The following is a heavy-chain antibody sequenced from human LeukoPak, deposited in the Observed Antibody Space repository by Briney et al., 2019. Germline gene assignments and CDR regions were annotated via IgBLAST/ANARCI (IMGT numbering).Heavy chain of an antibody. V-gene: IGHV3-20*04. Sequence: GGSLRLSCTASGFIFDNYDINWVRQPPGKGLEWVSGINWSGGSTGYADSVKGRFTISRDNSKNTLYLEMNSLRAEDTAVYYCAKDRDSSSWYLGSCFGDSWSQGTLVTVSS. CDR1: GFIFDNYD. CDR2: INWSGGST. D-gene: IGHD6-13*01. J-gene: IGHJ4*02. CDR3: AKDRDSSSWYLGSCFGDS.